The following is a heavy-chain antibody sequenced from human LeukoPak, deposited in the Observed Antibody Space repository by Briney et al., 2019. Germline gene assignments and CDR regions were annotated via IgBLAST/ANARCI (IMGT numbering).Heavy chain of an antibody. D-gene: IGHD5-24*01. CDR1: GFSFNNSE. Sequence: GGSLRLSCAASGFSFNNSEMYWVRQAPGKGLEWVSYISSTGYTIYYADSVKGRFTTSRDNARNSLYLQMNSLRAEDTAVYYCARVVRGDAYNYDYWGRGTLVTVSS. J-gene: IGHJ4*02. CDR2: ISSTGYTI. CDR3: ARVVRGDAYNYDY. V-gene: IGHV3-48*03.